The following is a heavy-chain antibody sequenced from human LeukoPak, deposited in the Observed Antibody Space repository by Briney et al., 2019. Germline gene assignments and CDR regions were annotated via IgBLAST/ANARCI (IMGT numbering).Heavy chain of an antibody. CDR3: ARTLTDPPPNYFDY. CDR1: GFTFDDYA. Sequence: GRSLRLSCAASGFTFDDYAMHWVRQAPGKGLEWVSGISWNSGSIGYADSVKGRFTISRDNAKNSLYLQMNSLRAEDTAVYYCARTLTDPPPNYFDYWGQGTLVTVSS. V-gene: IGHV3-9*01. J-gene: IGHJ4*02. CDR2: ISWNSGSI. D-gene: IGHD1-20*01.